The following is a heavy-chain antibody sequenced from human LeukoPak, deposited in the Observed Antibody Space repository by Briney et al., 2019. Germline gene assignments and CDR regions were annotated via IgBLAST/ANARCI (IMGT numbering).Heavy chain of an antibody. CDR3: ARDHIVRFDP. D-gene: IGHD5-12*01. CDR1: VYTFTRYY. Sequence: GASVKVSCKASVYTFTRYYMHWVRQAPGQGREWMGWINPNSGGTNYVQKFQGRVTMTRETSTSTAYMELSRLRSDDTAVYYCARDHIVRFDPWGQGTLVTVSS. V-gene: IGHV1-2*02. CDR2: INPNSGGT. J-gene: IGHJ5*02.